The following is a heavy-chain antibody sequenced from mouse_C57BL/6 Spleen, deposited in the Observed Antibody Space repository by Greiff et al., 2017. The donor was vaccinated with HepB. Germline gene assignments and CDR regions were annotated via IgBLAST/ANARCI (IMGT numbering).Heavy chain of an antibody. D-gene: IGHD2-4*01. CDR2: IDPSDSET. J-gene: IGHJ4*01. Sequence: QVQLQQPGAELVRPGSSVKLSCKASGYTFTSYWMHWVKQRPIQGLEWIGNIDPSDSETHYNQKFKDKATLTVDKSSSTAYMQLSSLTSEDSAVYYCARPGNDYDGWDYAMDYWGQGTSVTVSS. CDR3: ARPGNDYDGWDYAMDY. CDR1: GYTFTSYW. V-gene: IGHV1-52*01.